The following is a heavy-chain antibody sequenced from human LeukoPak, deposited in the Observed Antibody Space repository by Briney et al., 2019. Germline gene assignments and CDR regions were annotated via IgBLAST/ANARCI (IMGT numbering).Heavy chain of an antibody. CDR3: ARLGSHVLRWFGELSEGWFDP. CDR2: ISYDGSNK. CDR1: GFTFSSYG. D-gene: IGHD3-10*01. V-gene: IGHV3-30*03. J-gene: IGHJ5*02. Sequence: GRSLRLSCAASGFTFSSYGMHWVRQAPGKGLEWVAVISYDGSNKYYADSVKGRFTISRDNSKNTLYLQMNSLRSDDTAGYYCARLGSHVLRWFGELSEGWFDPWGQGTLVTVSS.